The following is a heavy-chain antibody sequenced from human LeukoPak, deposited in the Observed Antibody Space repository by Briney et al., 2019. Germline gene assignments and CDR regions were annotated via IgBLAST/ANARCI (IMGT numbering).Heavy chain of an antibody. Sequence: PGGSLRLSCVASGFPFSSYWMTWDRQAPGKGLEWVSAISGSGGSTYYADSVKGRFTISRDNSKNTLYLQMNSLRAEDTAVYYCAKDRAYDSSGYYYQQTLLWNYWGQGTLVTVSS. CDR3: AKDRAYDSSGYYYQQTLLWNY. D-gene: IGHD3-22*01. CDR1: GFPFSSYW. CDR2: ISGSGGST. J-gene: IGHJ4*02. V-gene: IGHV3-23*01.